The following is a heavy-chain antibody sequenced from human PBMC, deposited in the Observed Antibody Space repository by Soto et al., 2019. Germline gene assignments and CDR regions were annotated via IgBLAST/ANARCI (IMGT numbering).Heavy chain of an antibody. CDR1: GFTFRNYA. CDR2: LSGNGGSS. Sequence: GGSLRLSCAASGFTFRNYAMTWVRQAPGKGLEWVSGLSGNGGSSYYADSVKGRFTISRDNSKNTLYLQMNSLRIEDTAVYYCAKDISTYSGRYTYYFHCWGQGTLVTVS. J-gene: IGHJ4*02. CDR3: AKDISTYSGRYTYYFHC. V-gene: IGHV3-23*01. D-gene: IGHD1-26*01.